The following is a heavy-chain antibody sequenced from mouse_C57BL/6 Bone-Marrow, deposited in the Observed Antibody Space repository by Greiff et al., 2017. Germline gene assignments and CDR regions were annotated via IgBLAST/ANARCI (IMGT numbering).Heavy chain of an antibody. CDR3: AMAYSISYQFAY. Sequence: QVQLQQPGAELVKPGASVKMSCKASGYTFTSYWITWVKQSPGQGLEWIGDINPVSGSTNYNEKFKSKATLTVDTSSSKACMQLSSLTSWDSAVYFCAMAYSISYQFAYWCRGPLVTVTA. V-gene: IGHV1-55*01. D-gene: IGHD1-1*01. CDR1: GYTFTSYW. J-gene: IGHJ3*01. CDR2: INPVSGST.